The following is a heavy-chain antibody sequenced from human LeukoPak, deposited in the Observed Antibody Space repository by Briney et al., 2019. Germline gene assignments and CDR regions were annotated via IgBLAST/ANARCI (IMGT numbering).Heavy chain of an antibody. CDR2: ISGDGGNT. J-gene: IGHJ4*02. D-gene: IGHD2-8*01. CDR1: GSTFDDYA. Sequence: GGSLRLSCVASGSTFDDYAMHWVRQAPGKGLEWVSLISGDGGNTYYTDSVRGRFTISRDNSKNSLYLQMNSLRPEDTALYYCAKVQKVLLVYVTTFDYWGQGTLVTVSS. CDR3: AKVQKVLLVYVTTFDY. V-gene: IGHV3-43*02.